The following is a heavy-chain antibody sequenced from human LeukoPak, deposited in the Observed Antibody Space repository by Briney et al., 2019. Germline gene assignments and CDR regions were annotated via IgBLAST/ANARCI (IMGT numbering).Heavy chain of an antibody. Sequence: GGSLRLSYAASGFTFDDYGMSWVRQAPGKGLEWVSGINWNGGSTYYADSVKGRFTISRDNSKNTLYLQMNSLRAEDTAVYYCATRRVDQRGDQYYYYYMDVWGKGTTVTVSS. CDR3: ATRRVDQRGDQYYYYYMDV. D-gene: IGHD3-10*01. CDR1: GFTFDDYG. V-gene: IGHV3-20*03. J-gene: IGHJ6*03. CDR2: INWNGGST.